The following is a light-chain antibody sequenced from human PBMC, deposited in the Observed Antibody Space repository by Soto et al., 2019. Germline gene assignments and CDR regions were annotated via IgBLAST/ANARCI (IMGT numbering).Light chain of an antibody. CDR2: YAS. J-gene: IGKJ2*01. CDR3: QQYDKWPHT. V-gene: IGKV3-15*01. CDR1: QNLSRN. Sequence: EVVMTQYPVTLSVSPGERATLSCRASQNLSRNLAWYQQQPGQAPRLLIFYASTRATGIPARFSGSGSGTDFTLTISSLQSEDFAVYFCQQYDKWPHTFGQGTKLEIK.